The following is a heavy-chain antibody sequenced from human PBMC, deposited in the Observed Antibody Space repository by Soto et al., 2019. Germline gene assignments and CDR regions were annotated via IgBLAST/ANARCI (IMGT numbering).Heavy chain of an antibody. CDR3: ARAMTTVTTIDY. CDR2: IYHSGST. CDR1: GGYISSGCDS. Sequence: TSETMSLTCAVAGGYISSGCDSWSWIRQPPGKGLEWIGYIYHSGSTYYNPSLKSRVTISVDRSKNQFSLKLSSVTAADTAVYYCARAMTTVTTIDYWGQGTLVTVSS. V-gene: IGHV4-30-2*01. D-gene: IGHD4-17*01. J-gene: IGHJ4*02.